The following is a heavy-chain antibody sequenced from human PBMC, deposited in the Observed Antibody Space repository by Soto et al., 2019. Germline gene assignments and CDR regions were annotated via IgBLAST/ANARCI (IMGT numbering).Heavy chain of an antibody. CDR2: SSNSGTFS. Sequence: GGSLRLSCEGSGFTFSDYYISWIRQAPGKGLEWISYSSNSGTFSRYADSVKGRFSISRDNTKNLLYLQMNSLRAEDTAVYYCARSGDNYNRLDYWGQGTPVTSPQ. J-gene: IGHJ4*02. CDR3: ARSGDNYNRLDY. CDR1: GFTFSDYY. V-gene: IGHV3-11*06. D-gene: IGHD1-1*01.